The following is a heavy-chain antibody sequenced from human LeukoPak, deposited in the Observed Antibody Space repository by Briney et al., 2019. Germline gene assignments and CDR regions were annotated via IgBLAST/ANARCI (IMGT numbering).Heavy chain of an antibody. CDR1: GGSFSGYY. V-gene: IGHV4-34*01. CDR2: INHSGST. J-gene: IGHJ5*02. Sequence: SETLCLTCAVYGGSFSGYYWSWIRQPPGKGLEWIGEINHSGSTNYNPSLKSRVTISVDTSKNQFSLKLSSVTAADTAVYYCAGRGGPHSGYDWDGWFDPWGQGTLVTVSS. D-gene: IGHD5-12*01. CDR3: AGRGGPHSGYDWDGWFDP.